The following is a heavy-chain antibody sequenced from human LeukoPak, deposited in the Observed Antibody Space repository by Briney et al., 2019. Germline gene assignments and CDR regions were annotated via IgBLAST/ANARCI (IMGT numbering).Heavy chain of an antibody. J-gene: IGHJ6*02. V-gene: IGHV4-61*02. CDR2: IYTSGST. CDR3: ARTLVRGVVGRGYYYYGMDV. CDR1: GGSISSGSYY. D-gene: IGHD3-10*01. Sequence: SETLSLTCTVSGGSISSGSYYWSWIRQPAGKGLEWIGRIYTSGSTNYNPSLKSRVTISVDTSKNQFSLKLSSVTAADTAVYYCARTLVRGVVGRGYYYYGMDVWSQGTTVTVSS.